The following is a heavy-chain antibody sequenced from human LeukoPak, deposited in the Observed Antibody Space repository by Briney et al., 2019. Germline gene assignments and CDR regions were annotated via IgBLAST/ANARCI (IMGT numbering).Heavy chain of an antibody. CDR2: INHSGST. J-gene: IGHJ4*02. CDR1: GGSFSGYY. CDR3: AGWGGYNYGD. D-gene: IGHD5-24*01. V-gene: IGHV4-34*01. Sequence: SETLSLTCAVYGGSFSGYYWSWIRQPPGKGLEWIGEINHSGSTNYNPSLKSRVTISVDTSKNQFSLKLSSVTAADTAVYYCAGWGGYNYGDWGQGTLVTVSS.